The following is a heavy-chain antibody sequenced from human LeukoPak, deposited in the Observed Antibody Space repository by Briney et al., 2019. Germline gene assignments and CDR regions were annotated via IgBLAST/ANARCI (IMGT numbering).Heavy chain of an antibody. CDR2: INYSGST. V-gene: IGHV4-61*05. J-gene: IGHJ6*02. CDR1: GGSISSNSYY. D-gene: IGHD1-1*01. Sequence: PSETLSLTCTVSGGSISSNSYYWGWIRQPPGKGLEWIGYINYSGSTNYNPSLKSRVTISVDTSKNQFSLKLSSVTAADTAVYYCARAQLNLLVDFGMDVWGQGTTVTVSS. CDR3: ARAQLNLLVDFGMDV.